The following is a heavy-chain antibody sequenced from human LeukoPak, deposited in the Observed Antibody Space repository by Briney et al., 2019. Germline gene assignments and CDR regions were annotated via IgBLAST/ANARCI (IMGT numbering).Heavy chain of an antibody. CDR3: AREGGSSSPPGGFDY. CDR2: ISSSGSTI. V-gene: IGHV3-48*03. CDR1: GFTFSSYE. D-gene: IGHD2-15*01. J-gene: IGHJ4*02. Sequence: PGGSLRLSCAASGFTFSSYEMNWVRQAPGKGLEWVSYISSSGSTIYYADSVKGRFTISRDNAKNSLYLQMNSLRAEDTAVYYCAREGGSSSPPGGFDYWGQGTLVTVSS.